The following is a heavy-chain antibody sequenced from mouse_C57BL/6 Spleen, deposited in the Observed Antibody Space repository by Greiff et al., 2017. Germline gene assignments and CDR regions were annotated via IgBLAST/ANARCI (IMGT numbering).Heavy chain of an antibody. Sequence: EVKLVESGGGLVKPGGSLKLSCAASGFTFSSYAMSWVRQTPEKRLEWVATISDGGSYTYYPDNVKGRFTISRDNAKNNLYLQMSHLKSEDTAMYYCARDDYGSSYYLDDWGQGTTLTVSS. V-gene: IGHV5-4*01. J-gene: IGHJ2*01. CDR3: ARDDYGSSYYLDD. D-gene: IGHD1-1*01. CDR1: GFTFSSYA. CDR2: ISDGGSYT.